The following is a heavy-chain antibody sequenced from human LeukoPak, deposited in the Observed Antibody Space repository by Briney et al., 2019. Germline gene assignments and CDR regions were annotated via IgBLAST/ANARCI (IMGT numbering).Heavy chain of an antibody. CDR3: ARPYGDQEGGVGAFDI. Sequence: ASVKVSCKASGYTFSNYGITWVRQAPGQGLEWMGIINPSGGSTSYAQKFQGRVTMTRDTSTSTVYMELSSLRSEDTAVYYCARPYGDQEGGVGAFDIWGQGTMVTVSS. J-gene: IGHJ3*02. CDR2: INPSGGST. D-gene: IGHD4-17*01. V-gene: IGHV1-46*01. CDR1: GYTFSNYG.